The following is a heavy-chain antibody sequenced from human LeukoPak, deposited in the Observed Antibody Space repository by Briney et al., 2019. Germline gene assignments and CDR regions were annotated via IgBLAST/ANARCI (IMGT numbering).Heavy chain of an antibody. D-gene: IGHD1-26*01. CDR2: IYSGGNT. CDR1: GVTASTNY. V-gene: IGHV3-66*01. CDR3: ARDSGATVRYFDY. Sequence: GGSPRLSCAASGVTASTNYMSWGREAPGGGLGWVSVIYSGGNTSYAASVKGRFTISKENSKNTLFLQMNSLRAEDTAVYYCARDSGATVRYFDYWGQGTLVTVSS. J-gene: IGHJ4*02.